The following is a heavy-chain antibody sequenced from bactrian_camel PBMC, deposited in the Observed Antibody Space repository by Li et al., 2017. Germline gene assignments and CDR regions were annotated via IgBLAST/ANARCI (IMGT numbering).Heavy chain of an antibody. V-gene: IGHV3S55*01. CDR2: IHTATNP. Sequence: QLVESGGGSVEAGGTLTLSCVVSGFTIGQRCMAWFRQAAGKEREGVASIHTATNPVYADSVKGRFTISQDNSKNTLYLQMNSLRPEDTAMYYCAAGCGSGSLDGLRQDYNYWGQGTQVTVS. CDR1: GFTIGQRC. CDR3: AAGCGSGSLDGLRQDYNY. J-gene: IGHJ4*01. D-gene: IGHD2*01.